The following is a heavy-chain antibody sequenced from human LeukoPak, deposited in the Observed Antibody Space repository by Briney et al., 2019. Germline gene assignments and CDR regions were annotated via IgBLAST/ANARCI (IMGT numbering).Heavy chain of an antibody. CDR3: ARGGAGRGYSGYGQLDY. CDR1: GFTFSDYY. Sequence: GGSLRLSCAASGFTFSDYYVSWIRQAPGKGLEWVSYISSSGRTIYYADSVKGRFSISRDNAKNSLYLQMNSLRVEDTAVYYRARGGAGRGYSGYGQLDYWGQGTLVTVSS. D-gene: IGHD5-12*01. J-gene: IGHJ4*02. V-gene: IGHV3-11*04. CDR2: ISSSGRTI.